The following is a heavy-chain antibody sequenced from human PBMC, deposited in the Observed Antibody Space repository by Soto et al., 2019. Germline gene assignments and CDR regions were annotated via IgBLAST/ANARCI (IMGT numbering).Heavy chain of an antibody. CDR3: AHRAATTDSYYFDY. CDR1: GFSLSTRGVG. D-gene: IGHD1-1*01. Sequence: QITLKESGPTLVRPSQTLTLTCTFSGFSLSTRGVGVGWIRQPPGKALEWLALIYWDDDKRYRPSLKSRLTITKDTSKNQVVLTLTNVDPVDTATYYCAHRAATTDSYYFDYWGQGTLITVSS. CDR2: IYWDDDK. V-gene: IGHV2-5*02. J-gene: IGHJ4*02.